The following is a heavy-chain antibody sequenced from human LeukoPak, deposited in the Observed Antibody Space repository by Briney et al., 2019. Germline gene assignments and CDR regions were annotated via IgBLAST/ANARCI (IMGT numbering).Heavy chain of an antibody. CDR2: ISGSGGST. Sequence: GGSLRLSCAASGFTFSSYAMSWVRQAPGKGLEWVSAISGSGGSTYYADSVKGRFTISRDNSKNTLYLQMNSLRAEDTAVYYCAKDRKAGGSYHRQVFDYWGQGTLVTVSS. CDR1: GFTFSSYA. J-gene: IGHJ4*02. D-gene: IGHD1-26*01. CDR3: AKDRKAGGSYHRQVFDY. V-gene: IGHV3-23*01.